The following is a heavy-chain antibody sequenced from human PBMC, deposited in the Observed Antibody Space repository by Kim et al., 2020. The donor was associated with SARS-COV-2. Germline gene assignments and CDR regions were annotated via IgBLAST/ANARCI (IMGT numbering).Heavy chain of an antibody. Sequence: SETLSLTCTVSGGSISSSSYYWGWIRQPPGKGLEWIGSIYYSGSTYYNPSLKSRVTISVDTSKNQFSLKLNSVTAADTAVYYCARHRSRADYDFWSGYYTQMEAVEIWGEGKMGTVSS. D-gene: IGHD3-3*01. CDR3: ARHRSRADYDFWSGYYTQMEAVEI. CDR1: GGSISSSSYY. CDR2: IYYSGST. J-gene: IGHJ3*02. V-gene: IGHV4-39*01.